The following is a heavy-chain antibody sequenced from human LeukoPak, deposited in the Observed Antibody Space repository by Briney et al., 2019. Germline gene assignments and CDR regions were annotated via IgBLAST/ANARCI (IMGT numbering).Heavy chain of an antibody. Sequence: SGGSLRLSCAASGFTVSSNYMSWVRQAPGKGLEWVSDIYDGGSTYYAVSVKGRFTISRDNPKNTLYLQMNSLRAEDTAVYYCARDLGRAGVYYYYGMDVWGQGTTVTVAS. CDR3: ARDLGRAGVYYYYGMDV. D-gene: IGHD3-10*01. CDR1: GFTVSSNY. V-gene: IGHV3-53*01. J-gene: IGHJ6*02. CDR2: IYDGGST.